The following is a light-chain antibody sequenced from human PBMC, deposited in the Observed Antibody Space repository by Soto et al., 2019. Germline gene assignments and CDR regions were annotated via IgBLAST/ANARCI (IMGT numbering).Light chain of an antibody. Sequence: AIRMTQSPSSFSASTVDRVTITCRASQEISSYLAWYQQKVGKAPKLLIYAAATLQRGAPSRFSGSGSGTDFTLTISRLQSEDFATYYCQQYFSYPYTFGQGTKLEI. CDR3: QQYFSYPYT. CDR2: AAA. J-gene: IGKJ2*01. CDR1: QEISSY. V-gene: IGKV1-8*01.